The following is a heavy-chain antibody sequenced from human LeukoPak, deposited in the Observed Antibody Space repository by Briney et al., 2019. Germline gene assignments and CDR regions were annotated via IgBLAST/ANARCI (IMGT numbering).Heavy chain of an antibody. Sequence: PSETLSRTCAVSRASLTIYDWSCIRQPPGKGLEWIGYFYSSGSTNYNPSLKSRVTISVDTSTSQFSLRLSCVTAADTAVYYRARVGLRGYGYGYVDSWGKGTLVTVSS. CDR2: FYSSGST. V-gene: IGHV4-4*08. CDR3: ARVGLRGYGYGYVDS. CDR1: RASLTIYD. D-gene: IGHD5-18*01. J-gene: IGHJ5*01.